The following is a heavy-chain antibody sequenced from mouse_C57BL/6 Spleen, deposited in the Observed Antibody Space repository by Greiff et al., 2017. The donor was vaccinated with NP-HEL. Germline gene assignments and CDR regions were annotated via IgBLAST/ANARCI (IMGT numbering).Heavy chain of an antibody. CDR1: GYTFTDYN. CDR3: ARRRIYYDYDEAFAY. CDR2: INPNNGGT. V-gene: IGHV1-22*01. D-gene: IGHD2-4*01. Sequence: VQLQQSGPELVKPGASVKMSCKASGYTFTDYNMHWVKQSHGKSLEWIGYINPNNGGTSYNQKFKGKATLTVNKSSSTAYMELRSLTSEDSAVYYCARRRIYYDYDEAFAYWGQGTLVTVSA. J-gene: IGHJ3*01.